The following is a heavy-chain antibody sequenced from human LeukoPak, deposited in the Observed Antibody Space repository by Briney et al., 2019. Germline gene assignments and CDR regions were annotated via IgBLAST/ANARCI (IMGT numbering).Heavy chain of an antibody. D-gene: IGHD6-25*01. CDR2: LYYGENS. V-gene: IGHV4-39*01. CDR3: ARQLPTAAADTRGYFDY. CDR1: GGSISIISSSTYY. Sequence: SETLSLTCTVSGGSISIISSSTYYWGWIRQAPGKGLEWIGSLYYGENSHYDPSLKSRATLSVDTSNNQFSLKLTSVTAADAAVYFCARQLPTAAADTRGYFDYWGQGTVVTVSS. J-gene: IGHJ4*02.